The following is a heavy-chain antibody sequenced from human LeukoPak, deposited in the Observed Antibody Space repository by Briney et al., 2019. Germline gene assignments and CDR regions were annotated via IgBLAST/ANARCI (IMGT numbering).Heavy chain of an antibody. J-gene: IGHJ4*02. D-gene: IGHD1-26*01. V-gene: IGHV4-59*12. Sequence: SETLSLTCTVSGGSISSYYWSWIRQPPGKGLEWIGYIYYSGSTNYNPSLKSRVTISVDTSKNQFSLKLSSVTAADTAVYYCARDPALGVVGPIAWGQGTLVTVSS. CDR1: GGSISSYY. CDR3: ARDPALGVVGPIA. CDR2: IYYSGST.